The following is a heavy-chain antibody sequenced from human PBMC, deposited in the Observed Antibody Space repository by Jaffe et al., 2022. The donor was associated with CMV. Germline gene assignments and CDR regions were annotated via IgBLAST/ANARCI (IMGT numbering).Heavy chain of an antibody. CDR1: GFTFSSYS. V-gene: IGHV3-48*02. CDR2: ISSSSSTI. J-gene: IGHJ4*02. D-gene: IGHD3-3*01. Sequence: EVQLVESGGGLVQPGGSLRLSCAASGFTFSSYSMNWVRQAPGKGLEWVSYISSSSSTIYYADSVKGRFTISRDNAKNSLYLQMNSLRDEDTAVYYCARDPTPLLTIFGVVTPYYFDYWGQGTLVTVSS. CDR3: ARDPTPLLTIFGVVTPYYFDY.